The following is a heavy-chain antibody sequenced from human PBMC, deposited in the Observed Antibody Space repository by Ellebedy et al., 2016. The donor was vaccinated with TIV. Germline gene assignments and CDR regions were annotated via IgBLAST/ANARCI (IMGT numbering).Heavy chain of an antibody. J-gene: IGHJ4*02. CDR1: GFTFSSFS. CDR2: ISRSGSPI. CDR3: AKDVWFGDLSPLSP. Sequence: GESLKISCSASGFTFSSFSMNWVRQAPGKGLEWVSYISRSGSPIHYADSVKGRFSISRDNVKNSLYLQMNTLRAEDTAVYYCAKDVWFGDLSPLSPWGQGTLVTVSS. V-gene: IGHV3-48*01. D-gene: IGHD3-10*01.